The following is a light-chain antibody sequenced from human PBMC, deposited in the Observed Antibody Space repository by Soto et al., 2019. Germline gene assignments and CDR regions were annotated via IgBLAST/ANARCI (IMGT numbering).Light chain of an antibody. J-gene: IGLJ2*01. V-gene: IGLV2-11*01. CDR1: SSDVGAYNY. CDR2: DVS. CDR3: SSYAGSLYVV. Sequence: QSALTQPRSASGSPGQSVVISCTGTSSDVGAYNYVSWYQQHPGKAPKLMIYDVSRRPSGVPDRFSGSKSGNTASLSISGLQGEDEADYYCSSYAGSLYVVFGGGTQLTVL.